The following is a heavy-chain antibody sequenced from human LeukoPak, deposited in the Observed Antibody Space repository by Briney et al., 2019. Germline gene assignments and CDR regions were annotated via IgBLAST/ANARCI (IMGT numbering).Heavy chain of an antibody. Sequence: GESLRISCKGSGYSFSSYLISWVRQMPGKGLEWMGMFDPGDSFTKYRASLEGRVTISADKSLSTVYLQWSGLKASDTAMYYCARLCTRYDCGMDVWGQGTSVTVSS. V-gene: IGHV5-10-1*01. CDR2: FDPGDSFT. J-gene: IGHJ6*02. CDR3: ARLCTRYDCGMDV. CDR1: GYSFSSYL.